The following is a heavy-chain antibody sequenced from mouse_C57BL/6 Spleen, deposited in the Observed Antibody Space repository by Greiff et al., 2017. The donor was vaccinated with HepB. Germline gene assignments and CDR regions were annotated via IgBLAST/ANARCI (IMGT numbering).Heavy chain of an antibody. J-gene: IGHJ2*01. CDR2: IRLKSDNYAT. D-gene: IGHD2-3*01. Sequence: EVKLVESGGGLVQPGGSMKLSCVASGFTFSNYWMNWVRQSPEKGLEWVAQIRLKSDNYATQYAESVKGSFTISRDDSKSSVDLQMNNLRAEDTGIYYCTGEWLLPYYFDYWGQGTTLTVSS. CDR3: TGEWLLPYYFDY. CDR1: GFTFSNYW. V-gene: IGHV6-3*01.